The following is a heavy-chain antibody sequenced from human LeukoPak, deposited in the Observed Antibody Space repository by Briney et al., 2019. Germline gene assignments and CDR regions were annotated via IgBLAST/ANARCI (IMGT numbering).Heavy chain of an antibody. CDR1: GDSFSGYF. J-gene: IGHJ4*02. CDR2: INQRGST. D-gene: IGHD2-15*01. Sequence: SETLSLTCAVYGDSFSGYFWSWLRQPPGKRLEWIGEINQRGSTIYSPSRKTRVTLSVDTSKQQISLRLTSVSAADTATYYCARGSKFDGYCSAGACYSAYFDHWGQGTPVTVTA. V-gene: IGHV4-34*01. CDR3: ARGSKFDGYCSAGACYSAYFDH.